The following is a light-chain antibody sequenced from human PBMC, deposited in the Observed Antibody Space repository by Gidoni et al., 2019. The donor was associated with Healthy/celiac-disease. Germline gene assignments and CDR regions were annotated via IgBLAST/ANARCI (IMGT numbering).Light chain of an antibody. Sequence: DIVLTQSPGPLSLSPGERATLSCRASQSVSSSYLAWYQQKPGQAPRLLIYGASSRATGIPDRFSGSGSGTDFTLTISRLEPEDFAVYYCQPYGSSQYSFGQGTKLEIK. CDR1: QSVSSSY. CDR2: GAS. J-gene: IGKJ2*03. V-gene: IGKV3-20*01. CDR3: QPYGSSQYS.